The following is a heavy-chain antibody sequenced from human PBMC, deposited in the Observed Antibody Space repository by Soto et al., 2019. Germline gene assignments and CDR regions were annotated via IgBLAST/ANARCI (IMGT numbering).Heavy chain of an antibody. CDR1: GGTFSSYS. Sequence: KVXCKASGGTFSSYSISWVRQAPGQGLEWMVGIIPIFGTANYAQKLQGRVTITADESTSTAYMELSSLRSEDTAVYYCARSAWPGGLYFDLWGRGPLVTVSS. V-gene: IGHV1-69*01. CDR2: IIPIFGTA. J-gene: IGHJ2*01. D-gene: IGHD5-12*01. CDR3: ARSAWPGGLYFDL.